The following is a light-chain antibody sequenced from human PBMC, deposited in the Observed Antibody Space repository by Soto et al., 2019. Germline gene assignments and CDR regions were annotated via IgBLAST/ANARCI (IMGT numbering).Light chain of an antibody. CDR2: AAS. CDR3: QQNYSTTWT. J-gene: IGKJ1*01. Sequence: DIQMTQSPSSLSPSVGDRVTITCRASQDISTYLNWYQQKPGKAPKLLIYAASSLQSGVPSRFSGSGSETGFTLTISSLQPEDFATYSCQQNYSTTWTFGQGTKVDIK. V-gene: IGKV1-39*01. CDR1: QDISTY.